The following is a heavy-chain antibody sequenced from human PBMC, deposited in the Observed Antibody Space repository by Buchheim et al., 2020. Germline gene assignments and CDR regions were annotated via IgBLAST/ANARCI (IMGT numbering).Heavy chain of an antibody. Sequence: QVQLVESGGGVVQPGRSLRLSCAASGFTFSSYAMHWVRQAPGKGLEWVAVISYDGSNKYYADSVKGRFTISRDNSKNTLYLKMNSLRAEETAVYYWARDRGYYDSSGYYFDPQHDYGGQGTL. V-gene: IGHV3-30-3*01. CDR2: ISYDGSNK. CDR1: GFTFSSYA. CDR3: ARDRGYYDSSGYYFDPQHDY. J-gene: IGHJ4*02. D-gene: IGHD3-22*01.